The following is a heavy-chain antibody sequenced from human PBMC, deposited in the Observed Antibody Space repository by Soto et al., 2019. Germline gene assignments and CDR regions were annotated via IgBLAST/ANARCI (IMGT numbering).Heavy chain of an antibody. CDR3: ARCWSYYYYSYMDV. CDR1: GLYFRGYY. CDR2: VNHSGST. D-gene: IGHD1-1*01. J-gene: IGHJ6*03. Sequence: PSETQSLTCAVYGLYFRGYYWSWIRQPPGKGLEWIGEVNHSGSTNYNPSLKSRVTISVDTSKNQFSLKLSSVTAADTAVYYCARCWSYYYYSYMDVWGKGTTVTVSS. V-gene: IGHV4-34*01.